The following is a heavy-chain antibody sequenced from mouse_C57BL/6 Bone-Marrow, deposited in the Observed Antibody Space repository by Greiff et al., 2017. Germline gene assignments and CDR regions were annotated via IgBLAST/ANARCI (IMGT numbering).Heavy chain of an antibody. Sequence: VQLQQSGPGLVQPSQSLSITCTVSGFSLTSYGVHWVRQPPGKGLEWLGVIWSGGSTDYNADFITRLSISKDNSKSQVFFKMNSLQADDTAIYYCAKLDGSSYWGQGTTLTVSS. CDR3: AKLDGSSY. CDR2: IWSGGST. D-gene: IGHD1-1*01. V-gene: IGHV2-4*01. CDR1: GFSLTSYG. J-gene: IGHJ2*01.